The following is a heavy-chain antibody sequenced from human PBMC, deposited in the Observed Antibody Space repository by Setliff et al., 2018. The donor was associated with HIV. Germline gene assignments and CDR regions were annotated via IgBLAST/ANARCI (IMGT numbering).Heavy chain of an antibody. CDR2: ISGSGAST. CDR3: AKGRYGGYDWGTLDI. V-gene: IGHV3-23*01. CDR1: GFTFSGYA. Sequence: GGSLRLSCAASGFTFSGYAMSWVRQAPGKGLEWVSVISGSGASTYYADSVKGRFTISRDNSKNTLYLQMNSLRVEDTAVYYCAKGRYGGYDWGTLDIWGQGTMVTVSS. D-gene: IGHD5-12*01. J-gene: IGHJ3*02.